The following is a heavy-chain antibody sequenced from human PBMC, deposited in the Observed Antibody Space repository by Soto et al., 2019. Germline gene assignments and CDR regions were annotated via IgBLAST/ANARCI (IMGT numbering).Heavy chain of an antibody. CDR2: ITWNSRVL. CDR1: GLNFDDFA. V-gene: IGHV3-9*01. J-gene: IGHJ4*02. D-gene: IGHD3-3*01. Sequence: EVQLVESGGRLVQPGRSLRLSCVGTGLNFDDFAMHWIRQAPGKGLEWVSGITWNSRVLAYADSVKGRFTISRDNARNSLYLQMDSLRDEDTALYYCAKGRYDFWSPYYFDSWGQGTLVTVSS. CDR3: AKGRYDFWSPYYFDS.